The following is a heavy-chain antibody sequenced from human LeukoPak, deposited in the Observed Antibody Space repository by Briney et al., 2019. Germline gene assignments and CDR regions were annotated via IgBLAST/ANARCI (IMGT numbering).Heavy chain of an antibody. J-gene: IGHJ6*03. CDR2: IYPSGST. D-gene: IGHD2-15*01. CDR1: GGSFSSYY. Sequence: SETLSLTCAVYGGSFSSYYWSWIRQPAGKGLEWIGRIYPSGSTNYNPSLKSRVTMSVDTSKNQFSLKLTSVTAADTAVYYCARELVAATPTYYYYYMDVWGKGTTVTVSS. CDR3: ARELVAATPTYYYYYMDV. V-gene: IGHV4-4*07.